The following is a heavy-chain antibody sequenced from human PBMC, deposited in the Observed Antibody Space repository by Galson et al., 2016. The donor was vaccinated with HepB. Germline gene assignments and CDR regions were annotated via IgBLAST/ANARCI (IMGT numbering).Heavy chain of an antibody. V-gene: IGHV4-39*07. Sequence: SETLSLTCTVSGASITSTNYYWGWIRQSPGKGLEWIGSLYDIGTTYYNPSLKGRVTISVDTSKNHFSLKLTSMTAADTAVYYCARDLQAIFGVVTVNWFDPWGQGTLVTVSS. CDR2: LYDIGTT. CDR3: ARDLQAIFGVVTVNWFDP. D-gene: IGHD3-3*01. J-gene: IGHJ5*02. CDR1: GASITSTNYY.